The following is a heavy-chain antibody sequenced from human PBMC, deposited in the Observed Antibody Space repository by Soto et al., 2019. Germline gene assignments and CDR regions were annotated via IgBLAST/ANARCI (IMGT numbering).Heavy chain of an antibody. V-gene: IGHV4-31*03. Sequence: SETLSLTCTVSGGSISSGGYFWSWIRQHPGKGLEWIGYIYYSGSTYYNPSLKSRVTISVDTSKNQFSLKLSSVTAADTAVYYCARDNCGGDCYLESVWYFDLWGRGTLVTVSS. D-gene: IGHD2-21*01. CDR3: ARDNCGGDCYLESVWYFDL. CDR2: IYYSGST. J-gene: IGHJ2*01. CDR1: GGSISSGGYF.